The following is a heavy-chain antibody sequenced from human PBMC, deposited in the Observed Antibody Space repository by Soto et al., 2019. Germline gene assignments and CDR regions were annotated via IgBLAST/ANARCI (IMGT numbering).Heavy chain of an antibody. CDR3: ARENEWFRPEGYYYGMDV. V-gene: IGHV1-18*04. D-gene: IGHD3-3*01. Sequence: ASVKVSCKASGYTFTSYGISWVLQAPGQGLEWMGWISAYNGNTNYAQKLQGRVTMTTDTSTSTAYMELRSLRSDDTAVYYCARENEWFRPEGYYYGMDVWGQGTTVTVSS. CDR2: ISAYNGNT. J-gene: IGHJ6*02. CDR1: GYTFTSYG.